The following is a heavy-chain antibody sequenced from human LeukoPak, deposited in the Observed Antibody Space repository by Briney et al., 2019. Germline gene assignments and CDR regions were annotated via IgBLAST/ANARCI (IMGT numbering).Heavy chain of an antibody. J-gene: IGHJ6*02. CDR1: RGSISGSIRSYY. D-gene: IGHD4-17*01. CDR2: IYYSGST. CDR3: ASRGPTTVTTQNYYYYYGMDV. V-gene: IGHV4-31*03. Sequence: PSETLSLTCTVSRGSISGSIRSYYWSWLRQPPGKGLEWIGYIYYSGSTYYNPSLKSRVTISVDTSKNQFSPKLSSVTAADTAVYYCASRGPTTVTTQNYYYYYGMDVWGQGTTVTVSS.